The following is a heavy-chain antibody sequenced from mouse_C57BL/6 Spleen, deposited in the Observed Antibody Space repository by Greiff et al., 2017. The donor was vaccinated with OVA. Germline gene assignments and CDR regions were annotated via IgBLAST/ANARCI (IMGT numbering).Heavy chain of an antibody. CDR3: ARVGITADLFAY. Sequence: QVQLKQPGAELVKPGSSVKLSCKASGYTFTSYWMPWVKQRPGRGLEWIGRIDPTSGGTKYNEKFKSKATLTVDTPSSTAYMQLSSLTSEDSAVYCCARVGITADLFAYWGKGTLVTVSA. CDR2: IDPTSGGT. CDR1: GYTFTSYW. J-gene: IGHJ3*01. V-gene: IGHV1-72*01. D-gene: IGHD1-1*01.